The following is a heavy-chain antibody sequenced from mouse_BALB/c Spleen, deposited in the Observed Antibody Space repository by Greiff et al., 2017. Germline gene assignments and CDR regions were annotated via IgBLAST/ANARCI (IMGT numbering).Heavy chain of an antibody. CDR2: IWGDGST. J-gene: IGHJ4*01. CDR1: GFSLTGYG. Sequence: VMLVESGPGLVAPSQSLSITCTVSGFSLTGYGVNWVRQPPGKGLEWLGMIWGDGSTDYNSALKSRLSISKDNSKSQVFLKMNSLQTDDTARYYCARAQGRNYYAMDYWGQGTSVTVSS. V-gene: IGHV2-6-7*01. D-gene: IGHD3-3*01. CDR3: ARAQGRNYYAMDY.